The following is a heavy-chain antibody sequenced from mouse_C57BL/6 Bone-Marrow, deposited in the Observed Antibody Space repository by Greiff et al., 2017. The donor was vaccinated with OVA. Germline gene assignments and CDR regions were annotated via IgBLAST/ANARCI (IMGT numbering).Heavy chain of an antibody. Sequence: EVKLQESGGGLVKPGGSLKLSCAASGFTFSDYGMHWVRQAPEKGLEWVAYISSGSSTIYYADTVKGRFTISRDNAKNTLFLQMTSLRSEDTAMYYCARGGYGNPYYAMDYWGQGTSVTVSS. V-gene: IGHV5-17*01. D-gene: IGHD2-1*01. CDR3: ARGGYGNPYYAMDY. J-gene: IGHJ4*01. CDR1: GFTFSDYG. CDR2: ISSGSSTI.